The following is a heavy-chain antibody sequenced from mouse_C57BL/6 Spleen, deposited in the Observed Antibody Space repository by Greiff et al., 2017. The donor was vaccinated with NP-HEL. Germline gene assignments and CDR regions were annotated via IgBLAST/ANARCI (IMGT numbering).Heavy chain of an antibody. Sequence: VQLQQSGGGLVKPGGSLKLSCAASGFTFSDYGMHWVRQAPEKGLEWVAYISSGSSTIYYADTVKGRFTISRDNAKNTLFLQMTSLRSEDTAMYYCARPSYSNSFYAMDYWGQGTSVTVSS. J-gene: IGHJ4*01. CDR2: ISSGSSTI. CDR1: GFTFSDYG. V-gene: IGHV5-17*01. CDR3: ARPSYSNSFYAMDY. D-gene: IGHD2-5*01.